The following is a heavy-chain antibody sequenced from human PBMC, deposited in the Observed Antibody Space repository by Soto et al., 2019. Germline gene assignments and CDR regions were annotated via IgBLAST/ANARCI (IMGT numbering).Heavy chain of an antibody. J-gene: IGHJ3*02. Sequence: EVQLVESGGGLVQPGGSLRLSCAASGFTVSSHYINWVRQAPGKGLDWVSVIYNSGTSFYADSVKGRFTVSRDTAKNSVLLQMSSLRADDTAVYFCARGTWIVRGLIPDAFDIWGQGTMVTVSS. V-gene: IGHV3-66*01. CDR2: IYNSGTS. CDR1: GFTVSSHY. CDR3: ARGTWIVRGLIPDAFDI. D-gene: IGHD3-10*01.